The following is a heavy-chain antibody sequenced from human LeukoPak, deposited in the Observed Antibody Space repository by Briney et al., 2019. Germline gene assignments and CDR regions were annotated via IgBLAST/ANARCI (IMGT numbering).Heavy chain of an antibody. CDR1: GFTLRSYS. D-gene: IGHD6-13*01. J-gene: IGHJ6*03. CDR3: ARVRAAVGRLLSGYYYYMDV. Sequence: GGSLRLSCAASGFTLRSYSINWVRQAPGKGLEWVSSISSDDRFTYYADSVKGRFTFSRDNAKNSLYLQMNSLRAEDTGVYFCARVRAAVGRLLSGYYYYMDVWGKGTTVTVSS. CDR2: ISSDDRFT. V-gene: IGHV3-21*01.